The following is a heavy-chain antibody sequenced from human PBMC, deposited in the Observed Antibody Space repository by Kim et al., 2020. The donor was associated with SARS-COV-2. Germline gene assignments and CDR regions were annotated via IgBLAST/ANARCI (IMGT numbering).Heavy chain of an antibody. V-gene: IGHV4-30-4*01. CDR1: GGSISSGDYY. CDR2: IYYSGST. J-gene: IGHJ3*02. CDR3: ARAGLLWALGAFDI. Sequence: SETLSLTCTVSGGSISSGDYYWSWIRQPPGKGLEWIGYIYYSGSTYYNPSLKSRVTISVDTSKNQFSLKLSSVTAADTAVYYCARAGLLWALGAFDIWGQGTMVTVSS. D-gene: IGHD3-10*01.